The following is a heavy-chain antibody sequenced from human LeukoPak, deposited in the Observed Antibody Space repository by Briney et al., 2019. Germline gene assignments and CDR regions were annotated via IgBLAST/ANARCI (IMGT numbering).Heavy chain of an antibody. Sequence: GGSLRLSCAASGFTVSSNYMSWVRQAPGKGLEWVSVIYSGGSTYYADSVKGRFTISRDNSKNTLFLQMNSLRAEDTAVYYCARATYYYDSSGYYVFYFDNWGQGTLVTVSS. CDR3: ARATYYYDSSGYYVFYFDN. CDR2: IYSGGST. J-gene: IGHJ4*02. D-gene: IGHD3-22*01. V-gene: IGHV3-53*01. CDR1: GFTVSSNY.